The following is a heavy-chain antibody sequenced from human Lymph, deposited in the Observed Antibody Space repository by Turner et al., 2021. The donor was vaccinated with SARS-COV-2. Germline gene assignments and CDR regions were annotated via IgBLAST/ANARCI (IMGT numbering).Heavy chain of an antibody. D-gene: IGHD6-19*01. CDR1: GVTFSSYA. J-gene: IGHJ4*02. Sequence: EVQLLESGGGLVQPGGSLRLSCAASGVTFSSYAMTWVRQAPGKGLEWVSTMSGSGGSTYYADSVKGRFTISRDNSKNTLYLQRNSLRAEDTAVYYCAKDRFTLSSGWEDYWGQGTLVTVSS. V-gene: IGHV3-23*01. CDR3: AKDRFTLSSGWEDY. CDR2: MSGSGGST.